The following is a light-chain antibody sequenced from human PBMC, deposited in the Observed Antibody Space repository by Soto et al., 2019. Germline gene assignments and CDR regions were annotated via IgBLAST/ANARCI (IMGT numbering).Light chain of an antibody. CDR2: GAF. J-gene: IGKJ1*01. CDR3: QQYGSSPGT. V-gene: IGKV3-20*01. CDR1: XXVTXNC. Sequence: EIVXTXSPXTXSLSXGXXATXSCXASXXVTXNCLAWFQQKPAQAPRLLIYGAFSKATGIPDRFSGSGSGTDLTLTINRLAPEDFAMYYCQQYGSSPGTFGQGTKVEVK.